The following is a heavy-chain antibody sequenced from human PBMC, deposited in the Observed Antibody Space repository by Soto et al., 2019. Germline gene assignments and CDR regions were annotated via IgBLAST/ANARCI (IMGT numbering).Heavy chain of an antibody. CDR2: INHSGST. CDR3: ARGGSSSWYLGGYYYYMDV. J-gene: IGHJ6*03. V-gene: IGHV4-34*01. CDR1: GGSFSCYY. Sequence: PSETLSLTCAVYGGSFSCYYWSWIRQPPGKGLEWIGEINHSGSTNYNPSLKSRVTISVDTSKNQFSLKLSSVTAADTAVYYCARGGSSSWYLGGYYYYMDVWGKGTTVTVSS. D-gene: IGHD6-13*01.